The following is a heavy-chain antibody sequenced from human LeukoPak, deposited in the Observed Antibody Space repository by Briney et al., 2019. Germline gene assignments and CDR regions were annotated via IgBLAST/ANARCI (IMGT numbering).Heavy chain of an antibody. Sequence: PSETLSLTCAVYGGSFSGYYWSWIRQPPGKGLEWIGEINHSGSTNYNPSLKSRVTISVDTSKNQFSLKLSSVTAADTAVYYCARGPTYYDFWSGYSADYWGQGPLVTVSS. CDR1: GGSFSGYY. D-gene: IGHD3-3*01. V-gene: IGHV4-34*01. CDR3: ARGPTYYDFWSGYSADY. CDR2: INHSGST. J-gene: IGHJ4*02.